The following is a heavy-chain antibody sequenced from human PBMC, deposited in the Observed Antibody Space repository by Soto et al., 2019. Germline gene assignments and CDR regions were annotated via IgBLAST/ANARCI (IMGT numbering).Heavy chain of an antibody. J-gene: IGHJ5*02. Sequence: HPGGSLRLSCTASGFTFSNYGMHWVRQAPGKGLRWVAVISYDGSNKYYADSVKGRFTISRDNSKNTLYLQMNSLRAEDTAVYYCARDAIQLWLRYWFDPWGQGTLVTVSS. CDR1: GFTFSNYG. D-gene: IGHD5-18*01. CDR3: ARDAIQLWLRYWFDP. CDR2: ISYDGSNK. V-gene: IGHV3-30-3*01.